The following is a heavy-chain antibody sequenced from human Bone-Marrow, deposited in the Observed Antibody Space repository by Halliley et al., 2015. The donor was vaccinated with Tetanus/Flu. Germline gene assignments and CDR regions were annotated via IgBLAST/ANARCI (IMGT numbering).Heavy chain of an antibody. CDR2: INTYNGDT. CDR1: GYTFTTFA. Sequence: VQLVQSGAEVKKPGASVRVSCKASGYTFTTFAISWVRQAPGQGLEWMGRINTYNGDTKFAQGLQGRVTMTTDTSTSTAYMELRSLRSDDTAIYYCARDLTWGSFDYWGQGILVTVSS. D-gene: IGHD1-26*01. J-gene: IGHJ4*02. V-gene: IGHV1-18*01. CDR3: ARDLTWGSFDY.